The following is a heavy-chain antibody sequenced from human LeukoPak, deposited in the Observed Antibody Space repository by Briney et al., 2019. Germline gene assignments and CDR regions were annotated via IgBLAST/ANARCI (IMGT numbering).Heavy chain of an antibody. CDR1: GGSISSYY. CDR3: ARENVVLYYFVY. V-gene: IGHV4-59*01. J-gene: IGHJ4*02. Sequence: SETLSLTCTVSGGSISSYYWSWTRQPPGKGLEWIGYIYYSGSTNYNPSLKSRVTISVDTSKNQFSLKLSSVTAADTAVYYCARENVVLYYFVYWGQGTLVTVSS. CDR2: IYYSGST. D-gene: IGHD2-21*01.